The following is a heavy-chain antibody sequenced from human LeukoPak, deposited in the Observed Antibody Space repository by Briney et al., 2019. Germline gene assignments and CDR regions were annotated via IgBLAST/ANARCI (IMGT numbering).Heavy chain of an antibody. Sequence: GGSLRLSCAASGFTFSSYSMNWVRQAPGKGLEWVSSISSSSSYIYYADSVKGRFTISRDNAKNSLYLQMNSLRAEDTAVYYCARDRAPEAFDIWGQGAMVTVAS. CDR1: GFTFSSYS. CDR2: ISSSSSYI. J-gene: IGHJ3*02. CDR3: ARDRAPEAFDI. D-gene: IGHD1-14*01. V-gene: IGHV3-21*01.